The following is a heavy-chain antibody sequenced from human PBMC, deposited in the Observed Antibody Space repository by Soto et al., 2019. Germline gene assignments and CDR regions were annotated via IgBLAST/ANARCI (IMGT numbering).Heavy chain of an antibody. J-gene: IGHJ6*03. Sequence: GGSLRLSCAASGFTFSSYWMSWVRQAPGKGLEWVANIKQDGSEKYYVDSVKGRFTISRDNAKNSLYLQMNSLRAEDTAVYYCARVWDEDYIWGSYRYTSYNMDVWGKGTTVTVSS. D-gene: IGHD3-16*02. CDR1: GFTFSSYW. V-gene: IGHV3-7*04. CDR3: ARVWDEDYIWGSYRYTSYNMDV. CDR2: IKQDGSEK.